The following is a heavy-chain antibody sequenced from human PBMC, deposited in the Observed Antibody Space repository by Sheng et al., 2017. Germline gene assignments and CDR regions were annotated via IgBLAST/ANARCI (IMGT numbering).Heavy chain of an antibody. Sequence: QVQLVQSGAEVKKPGSSVKVSCKASGGTFSSYAISWVRQAPGQGLEWMGGIIPIFGTANCAQKFQGRVTITADESTSTAYMELSSLRSEDTAVYYCARGPMPRYCSGGSCYDVFDYWGQGTLVTVSS. CDR2: IIPIFGTA. CDR3: ARGPMPRYCSGGSCYDVFDY. V-gene: IGHV1-69*01. J-gene: IGHJ4*02. CDR1: GGTFSSYA. D-gene: IGHD2-15*01.